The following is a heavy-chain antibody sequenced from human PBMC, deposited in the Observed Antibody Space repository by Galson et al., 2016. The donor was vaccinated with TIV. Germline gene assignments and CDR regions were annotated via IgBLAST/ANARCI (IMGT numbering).Heavy chain of an antibody. CDR2: IDWDDDK. D-gene: IGHD3-16*01. Sequence: PALVKPTQTLTLTCSFSGFSLGTSGMRVSWIRQPPRKALEWLARIDWDDDKFYSTSLKTRLTISKDPSKDQVVLTTTNMDPIGTATYYCARMSALGGVIDYWGQGTPVTVSS. CDR3: ARMSALGGVIDY. CDR1: GFSLGTSGMR. J-gene: IGHJ4*02. V-gene: IGHV2-70*04.